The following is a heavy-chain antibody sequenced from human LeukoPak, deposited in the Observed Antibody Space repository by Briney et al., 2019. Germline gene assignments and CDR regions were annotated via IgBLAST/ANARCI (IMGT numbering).Heavy chain of an antibody. CDR3: ATVPYYGGNSGYYYYGMDV. V-gene: IGHV1-24*01. J-gene: IGHJ6*02. Sequence: ASVKVSCKVSGCTLTELSMHWVRQAPGKGLEWMGGFDPEDGETIYAQKFQGRVTMTEDTSTDTAYMELSSLRSEDTAVYYCATVPYYGGNSGYYYYGMDVWGQGTTVTVSS. D-gene: IGHD4-23*01. CDR2: FDPEDGET. CDR1: GCTLTELS.